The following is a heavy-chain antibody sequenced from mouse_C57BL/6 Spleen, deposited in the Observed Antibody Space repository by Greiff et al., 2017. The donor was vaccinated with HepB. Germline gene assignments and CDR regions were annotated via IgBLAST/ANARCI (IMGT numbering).Heavy chain of an antibody. V-gene: IGHV1-39*01. Sequence: EVQLQESGPELVKPGASVKISCKASGYSFTDYNMNWVKQSNGKSLEWIGVINPNYGTTSYNQKFKGKATLTVDQSSNTAYMQLNSLTSQDSAVYYCAIYPPSTMITRKLDYWGQGTSVTVSS. CDR3: AIYPPSTMITRKLDY. CDR2: INPNYGTT. CDR1: GYSFTDYN. D-gene: IGHD2-4*01. J-gene: IGHJ4*01.